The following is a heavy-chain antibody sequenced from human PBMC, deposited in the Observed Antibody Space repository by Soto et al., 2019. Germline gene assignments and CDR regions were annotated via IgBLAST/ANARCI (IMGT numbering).Heavy chain of an antibody. CDR3: AKMPMTRVDRYYYYGMDV. CDR1: GFTFSSYG. CDR2: ISYDGSNK. V-gene: IGHV3-30*18. J-gene: IGHJ6*02. D-gene: IGHD2-15*01. Sequence: QVQLVESGGGVVQPGRSLRLSCAASGFTFSSYGMHWVRQAPGKGLEWVAGISYDGSNKYYADSVKGRFTISRDNSKNTLYLQMNSLRAEDTAVYYCAKMPMTRVDRYYYYGMDVWGQGTTVTVSS.